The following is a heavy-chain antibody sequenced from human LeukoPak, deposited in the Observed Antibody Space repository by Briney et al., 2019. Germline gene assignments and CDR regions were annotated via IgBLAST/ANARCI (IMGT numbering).Heavy chain of an antibody. Sequence: PSETLSLTSTVSGGSISSGDYYWSWIRQPPGKGLEWIGYIYYSGSTYYNPSLQSRVIISVDTSKNQFSLKLTSVTAADTAVYYCARALYSMTTVTTEYWFDYWGQGTLVTVSS. CDR2: IYYSGST. CDR1: GGSISSGDYY. J-gene: IGHJ4*02. V-gene: IGHV4-30-4*01. D-gene: IGHD4-17*01. CDR3: ARALYSMTTVTTEYWFDY.